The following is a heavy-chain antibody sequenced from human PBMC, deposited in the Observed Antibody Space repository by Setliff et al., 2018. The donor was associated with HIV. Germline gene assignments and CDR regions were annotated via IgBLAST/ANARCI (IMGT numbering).Heavy chain of an antibody. J-gene: IGHJ4*02. CDR2: INPSGGST. D-gene: IGHD1-26*01. CDR3: ARGWEGGMDY. CDR1: GYTFTRYF. V-gene: IGHV1-46*01. Sequence: ASVKVSCKASGYTFTRYFMHCVRQAPGQGLEWLGMINPSGGSTWYAQKFQGRVTMTGDTSTNTLYMELSSLRSEDTAMYYCARGWEGGMDYWGQGTLVTVSS.